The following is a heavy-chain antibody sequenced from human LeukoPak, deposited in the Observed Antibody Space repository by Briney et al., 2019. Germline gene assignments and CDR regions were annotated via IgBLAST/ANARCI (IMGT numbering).Heavy chain of an antibody. Sequence: QTGGSLRLSCVGSGFTFSSYWMTWVRQAPGKGLEWVANIKDDGSEKYSVDSVKGRFTISRDNAKNLLYLQMSSLRAEDTAVYYGARARIDYWGQGTLVTVSS. J-gene: IGHJ4*02. CDR3: ARARIDY. CDR1: GFTFSSYW. D-gene: IGHD1-14*01. CDR2: IKDDGSEK. V-gene: IGHV3-7*04.